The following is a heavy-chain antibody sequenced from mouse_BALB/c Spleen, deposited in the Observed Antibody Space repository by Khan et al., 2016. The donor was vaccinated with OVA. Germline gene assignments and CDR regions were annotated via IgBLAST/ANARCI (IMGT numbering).Heavy chain of an antibody. CDR1: GFTFSTYC. J-gene: IGHJ3*01. D-gene: IGHD1-1*01. Sequence: EVELVESGGDLVKPGGSLKLSCAASGFTFSTYCMSWVRQTPDKRLEWVATVSTGGGYTYYPDSVKGRFTISRDNAKNTLYLQMSGLKSEDTAMFYCTRIAYYYDSEGLAYWGQGTLVTVSA. CDR2: VSTGGGYT. V-gene: IGHV5-6*01. CDR3: TRIAYYYDSEGLAY.